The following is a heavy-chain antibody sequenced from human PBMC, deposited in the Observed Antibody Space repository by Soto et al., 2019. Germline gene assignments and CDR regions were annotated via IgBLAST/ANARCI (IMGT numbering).Heavy chain of an antibody. V-gene: IGHV3-7*01. CDR1: GLTFSASY. CDR3: ARDPAHGAMDY. D-gene: IGHD2-2*01. Sequence: EVQLVESGGGLVQPGGSLRLDCAASGLTFSASYMSWVRQAPGKGLEWVAIINGDGSQQTYVDSVKGRFTISRVNANNSLFLQMRRLRVEDTAVYYCARDPAHGAMDYWGQGTLVTVSS. J-gene: IGHJ4*02. CDR2: INGDGSQQ.